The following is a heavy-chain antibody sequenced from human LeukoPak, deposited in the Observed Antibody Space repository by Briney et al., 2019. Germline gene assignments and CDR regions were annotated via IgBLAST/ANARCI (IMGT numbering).Heavy chain of an antibody. CDR2: INPNSGGT. CDR1: GYTFTGYY. CDR3: ARDLGHSSSWYVNWFDP. D-gene: IGHD6-13*01. Sequence: GASVKVSCKASGYTFTGYYMHWVRQAPGQGLEWMGWINPNSGGTNYAQKFQGRVTMTRDTSISTAYMELSRLRSDDTAVYYCARDLGHSSSWYVNWFDPWGQGTLVTVSS. V-gene: IGHV1-2*02. J-gene: IGHJ5*02.